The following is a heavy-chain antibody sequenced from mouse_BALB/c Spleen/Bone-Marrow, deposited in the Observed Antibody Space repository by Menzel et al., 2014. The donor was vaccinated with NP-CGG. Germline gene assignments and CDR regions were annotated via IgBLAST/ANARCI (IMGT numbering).Heavy chain of an antibody. J-gene: IGHJ4*01. CDR2: ISHDGTN. CDR3: SSYNYYGMDY. Sequence: VQLKDSGPGLVKPSQSLSLTCSVTGHSITSDYYWNWIRQFPGNKLGWMGYISHDGTNNYNPSLKNRFSITRDTSKNQFFLKLNSVTTEDTATYYCSSYNYYGMDYWGQGTSVTVSS. CDR1: GHSITSDYY. V-gene: IGHV3-6*02.